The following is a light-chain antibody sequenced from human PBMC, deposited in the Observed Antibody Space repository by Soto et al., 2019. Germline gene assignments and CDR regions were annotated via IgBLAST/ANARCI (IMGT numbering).Light chain of an antibody. J-gene: IGKJ4*01. CDR2: AAS. Sequence: ETQMTQSPSSLSASVGDRVSITCRASQGIGKYLAWYQQRAWKAPSLLISAASDLQSGVPSRFSGSGSETDFTLTINSLQPEDVATYYCQEYSSVPLAFGGGTRVEIK. CDR1: QGIGKY. V-gene: IGKV1-27*01. CDR3: QEYSSVPLA.